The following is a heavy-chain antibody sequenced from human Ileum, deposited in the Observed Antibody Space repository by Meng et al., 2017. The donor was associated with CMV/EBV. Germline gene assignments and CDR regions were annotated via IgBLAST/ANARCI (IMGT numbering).Heavy chain of an antibody. Sequence: GESLKISCAASGFTFSGYWMSWVRQAPGKGLEWVAMIKQDGSETHYEDSVKGRVTISRDNAKNSLYLQMNSLRADDTAFYFCARDAAPAAPNWFDFWGQGTLVTVSS. V-gene: IGHV3-7*01. J-gene: IGHJ5*01. CDR2: IKQDGSET. D-gene: IGHD2-2*01. CDR1: GFTFSGYW. CDR3: ARDAAPAAPNWFDF.